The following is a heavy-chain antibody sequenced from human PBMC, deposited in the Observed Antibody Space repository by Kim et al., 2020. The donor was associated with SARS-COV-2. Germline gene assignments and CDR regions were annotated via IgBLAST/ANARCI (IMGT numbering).Heavy chain of an antibody. CDR3: ARDRLEMATIGYYFDY. Sequence: GGSLRLSCAASGFTFSSYSMNWVRQAPGKGLEWVSSISSSSSYIYYADSVKGRFTISRDNAKNSLYLQMNSLRAEDTAVYYCARDRLEMATIGYYFDYWGQGTLVTVSS. CDR2: ISSSSSYI. J-gene: IGHJ4*02. V-gene: IGHV3-21*01. D-gene: IGHD5-12*01. CDR1: GFTFSSYS.